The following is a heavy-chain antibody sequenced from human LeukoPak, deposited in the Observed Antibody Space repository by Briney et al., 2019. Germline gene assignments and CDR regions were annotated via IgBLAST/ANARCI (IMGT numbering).Heavy chain of an antibody. J-gene: IGHJ4*02. D-gene: IGHD6-13*01. Sequence: PGGSLRLSCAASGFTFSSYGMHWVRQGPGKGTEWVSSISSSSSYIYYADSVKGRFTISRDNAKNSLYLQMNSLRAEDTAVYYCARDPAAGGDYWGQGTLVTVSS. V-gene: IGHV3-21*01. CDR1: GFTFSSYG. CDR3: ARDPAAGGDY. CDR2: ISSSSSYI.